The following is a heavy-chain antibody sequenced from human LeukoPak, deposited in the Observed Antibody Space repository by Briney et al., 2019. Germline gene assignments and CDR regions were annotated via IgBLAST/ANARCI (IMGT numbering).Heavy chain of an antibody. Sequence: SETLSLTCTVSGGSISSYYWSWIRQPPGKGLERIGYIYYSGSTNYNPSLKSRVTISVDTSKNQFSLKLSSVTAADTAVYYCARMTTVTXIRFDXWGQGTLVTVX. CDR3: ARMTTVTXIRFDX. J-gene: IGHJ5*02. CDR2: IYYSGST. CDR1: GGSISSYY. D-gene: IGHD4-17*01. V-gene: IGHV4-59*01.